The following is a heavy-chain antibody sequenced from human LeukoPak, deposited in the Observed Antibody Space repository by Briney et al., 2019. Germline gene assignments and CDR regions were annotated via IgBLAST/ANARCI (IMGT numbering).Heavy chain of an antibody. Sequence: SETLSLTCAVYGGSFSGYYWSWIRKPPGKGLEWIGEINHSGSTNYKPSLKSRVTISVDTSQNQFSLKLSSVTAADTAVYYCARVQYDFWSGYFLDFDYWGQGTLVTVSS. CDR1: GGSFSGYY. D-gene: IGHD3-3*01. CDR2: INHSGST. CDR3: ARVQYDFWSGYFLDFDY. V-gene: IGHV4-34*01. J-gene: IGHJ4*02.